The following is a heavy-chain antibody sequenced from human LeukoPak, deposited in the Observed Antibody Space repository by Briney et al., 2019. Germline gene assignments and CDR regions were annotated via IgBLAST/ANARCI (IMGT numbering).Heavy chain of an antibody. V-gene: IGHV1-2*06. D-gene: IGHD1-26*01. CDR3: ARDGEVGATTIWFDP. Sequence: ASVKVSCKASGGTFSSYAISWVRQAPGQGLEWMGRINPNSGGTNYAQKFQGRVTMTRDTSISTAYMELSRLRSDGTAVYYCARDGEVGATTIWFDPWGQGTLVTVSS. CDR2: INPNSGGT. CDR1: GGTFSSYA. J-gene: IGHJ5*02.